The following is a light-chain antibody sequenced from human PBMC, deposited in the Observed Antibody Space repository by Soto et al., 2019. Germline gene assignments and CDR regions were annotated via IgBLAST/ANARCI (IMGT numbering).Light chain of an antibody. CDR1: HSIRSY. V-gene: IGKV1-39*01. Sequence: TQMTQSPPSLPPSVGDRVTITCRPSHSIRSYLNWYHQKPGKPPQLLIYGASNLQSGAPSRFTGSGSGTHFTLTISSLQPEDFATYYCQQSYTTPYTFGQGTKLEIK. J-gene: IGKJ2*01. CDR3: QQSYTTPYT. CDR2: GAS.